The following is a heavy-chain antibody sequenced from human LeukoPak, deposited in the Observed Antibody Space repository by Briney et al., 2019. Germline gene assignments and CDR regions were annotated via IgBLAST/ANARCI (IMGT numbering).Heavy chain of an antibody. D-gene: IGHD3-10*01. CDR2: INHSGST. Sequence: PSETLSLTCAVYGGSFSGYYWSWIRQPPGKGLEWIGEINHSGSTNYNPSLKSRVTISVDTSKNQFSLKLSSVTAADTAVYYCARHYKTHTRYYMDVWGKETTVTISS. V-gene: IGHV4-34*01. CDR3: ARHYKTHTRYYMDV. J-gene: IGHJ6*03. CDR1: GGSFSGYY.